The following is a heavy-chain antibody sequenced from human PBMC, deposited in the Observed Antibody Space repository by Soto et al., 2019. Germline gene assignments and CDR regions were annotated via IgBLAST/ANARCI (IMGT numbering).Heavy chain of an antibody. CDR1: GGSFSGYY. Sequence: SETLSLTCAVYGGSFSGYYWSWIRQPPGKGLEWIGEINHSGSTNYNPSLKSRVTISVDTSKNQFSLKLSSATAADTAVYYCARGPPYYDILTGYRTRSTEGNYYYYYMDVWGKGTTVTVSS. CDR3: ARGPPYYDILTGYRTRSTEGNYYYYYMDV. J-gene: IGHJ6*03. CDR2: INHSGST. D-gene: IGHD3-9*01. V-gene: IGHV4-34*01.